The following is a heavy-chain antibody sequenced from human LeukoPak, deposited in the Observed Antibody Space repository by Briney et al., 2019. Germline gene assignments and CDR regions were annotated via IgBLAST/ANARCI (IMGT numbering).Heavy chain of an antibody. CDR1: GGSISSYY. J-gene: IGHJ4*02. CDR2: IYYSGST. CDR3: ARGTRIFGVAHYFDY. D-gene: IGHD3-3*01. Sequence: PSETLSLTCTVSGGSISSYYWSWIRQPPGKGLEWIGYIYYSGSTNYNPSLKSRVTISVDTSKNQFSLKLSSVTAADTAVYYCARGTRIFGVAHYFDYWGQGTLVTVSS. V-gene: IGHV4-59*12.